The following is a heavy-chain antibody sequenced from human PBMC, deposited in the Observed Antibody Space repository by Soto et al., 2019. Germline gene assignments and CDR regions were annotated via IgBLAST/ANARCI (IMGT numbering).Heavy chain of an antibody. Sequence: SETLSLTCAVYGGSFSGYYWSWIRQPPGKGLEWIGEINHSGSTNYNPSLKSRVTISVDTSKNQFSLKLSSVTAADTAVYYCARPLPIMTTVTTTDYWGQGTLVTVSS. J-gene: IGHJ4*02. V-gene: IGHV4-34*01. D-gene: IGHD4-4*01. CDR2: INHSGST. CDR1: GGSFSGYY. CDR3: ARPLPIMTTVTTTDY.